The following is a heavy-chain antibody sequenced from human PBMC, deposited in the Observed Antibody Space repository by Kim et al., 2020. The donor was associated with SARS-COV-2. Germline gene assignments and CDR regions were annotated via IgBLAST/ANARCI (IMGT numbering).Heavy chain of an antibody. J-gene: IGHJ4*02. CDR2: IYYSGST. D-gene: IGHD3-10*01. CDR1: GGSISSYY. V-gene: IGHV4-59*01. CDR3: AGSYYYGSGSYGY. Sequence: SETLSLTCTVSGGSISSYYWSWIRQPPGKGLEWIGYIYYSGSTNYNPSLKSRVTISVDTSKNQFSLKLSSVTAADTAVYYCAGSYYYGSGSYGYWGQGTL.